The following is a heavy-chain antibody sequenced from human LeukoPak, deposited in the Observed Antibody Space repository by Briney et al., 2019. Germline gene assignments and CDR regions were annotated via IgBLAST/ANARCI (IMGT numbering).Heavy chain of an antibody. D-gene: IGHD3-3*01. CDR3: ARAPRAYDFWSGYYMVFDY. J-gene: IGHJ4*02. CDR1: GYTFTSYG. V-gene: IGHV1-18*01. CDR2: ISAYNGNT. Sequence: GASVKVSCKASGYTFTSYGISWVRQAPGQGLEWMGWISAYNGNTNYAQKLQGRVTMTTDTSTSTAYMELRSLRSDDTAVYYCARAPRAYDFWSGYYMVFDYWGQGTLVTVSS.